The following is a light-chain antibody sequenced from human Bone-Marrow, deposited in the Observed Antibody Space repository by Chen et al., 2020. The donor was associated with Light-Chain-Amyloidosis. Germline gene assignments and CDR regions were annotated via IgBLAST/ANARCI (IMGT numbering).Light chain of an antibody. CDR3: RSYAGDSTYV. V-gene: IGLV2-23*02. CDR2: WVS. CDR1: SSDVGGYNL. J-gene: IGLJ1*01. Sequence: QSALTQPASVSGSPGQSITISCTGTSSDVGGYNLVSWYQQHPGKAPKLMIYWVSKRPSGVSNRFSCSKSGNTASLTISGLQAEDESDYYCRSYAGDSTYVFGIGTKVTVL.